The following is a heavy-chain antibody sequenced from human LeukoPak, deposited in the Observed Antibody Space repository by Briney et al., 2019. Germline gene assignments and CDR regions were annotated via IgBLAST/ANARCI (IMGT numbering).Heavy chain of an antibody. CDR3: ANDHSSSWLDY. CDR1: GFTFSSYG. V-gene: IGHV3-30*18. J-gene: IGHJ4*02. Sequence: GGSLRLSCAASGFTFSSYGMHWVRQAPGKGLEWVAVISYDGSNKYYADSVKGRFTISRDNSKNTLYLQMNSLRAEDTAVYYCANDHSSSWLDYWGQGTLVTVSS. D-gene: IGHD6-13*01. CDR2: ISYDGSNK.